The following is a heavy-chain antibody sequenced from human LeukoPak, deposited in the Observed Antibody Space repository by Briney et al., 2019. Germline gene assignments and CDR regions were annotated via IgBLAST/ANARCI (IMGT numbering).Heavy chain of an antibody. J-gene: IGHJ5*02. CDR2: ISSSSSYI. V-gene: IGHV3-21*01. D-gene: IGHD3-3*01. CDR3: AKDDNDFWSGYYRS. CDR1: GFTFSSYS. Sequence: GGSLRLSCAASGFTFSSYSMNWVRQAPGKGLEWVSSISSSSSYIYYADSVKGRFTISRDNAKNSLYLQMNSLRAEDTAVYYCAKDDNDFWSGYYRSWGQGTLVTVSS.